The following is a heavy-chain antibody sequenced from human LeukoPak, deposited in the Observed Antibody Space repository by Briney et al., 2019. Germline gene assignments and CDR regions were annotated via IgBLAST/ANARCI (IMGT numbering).Heavy chain of an antibody. CDR3: AREKADTDPYYYYYYMDV. CDR1: GGSISSGRYY. J-gene: IGHJ6*03. Sequence: SETLSLTCTVSGGSISSGRYYWSWIRQPAGKGLEWIGRIYTSGSTNYNPSLKSRVTISVDTSKSQFSLKLNSVTAADTAVYYCAREKADTDPYYYYYYMDVWGKGTTVTISS. CDR2: IYTSGST. V-gene: IGHV4-61*02.